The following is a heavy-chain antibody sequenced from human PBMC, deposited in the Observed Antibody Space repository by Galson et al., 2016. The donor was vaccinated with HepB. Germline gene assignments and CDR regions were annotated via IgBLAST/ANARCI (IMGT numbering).Heavy chain of an antibody. CDR3: ARGEYDILTAYYGAAGY. V-gene: IGHV1-46*01. J-gene: IGHJ4*02. D-gene: IGHD3-9*01. CDR2: INPNGGST. CDR1: GYTFTYYY. Sequence: SVKVSCKASGYTFTYYYMHWVRQAPGQGLEWMGIINPNGGSTTYAQNFQGRLTMTRDTSTSTVYMELSSLRSDDTAVYYCARGEYDILTAYYGAAGYGGQGTLVTVSS.